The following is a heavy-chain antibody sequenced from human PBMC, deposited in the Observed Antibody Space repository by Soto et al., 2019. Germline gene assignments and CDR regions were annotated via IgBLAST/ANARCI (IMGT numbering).Heavy chain of an antibody. CDR2: IYYSGST. Sequence: SETLSLTCTVSGVSISSGGYYWSWIRQHPGKGLEWIGYIYYSGSTYYNPSLKSRVTISVDTSKNQFSLKLSSVTAADTAVYYCARRSGYDYRYFDYWGQGTLVTVSS. CDR3: ARRSGYDYRYFDY. D-gene: IGHD5-12*01. V-gene: IGHV4-31*03. CDR1: GVSISSGGYY. J-gene: IGHJ4*02.